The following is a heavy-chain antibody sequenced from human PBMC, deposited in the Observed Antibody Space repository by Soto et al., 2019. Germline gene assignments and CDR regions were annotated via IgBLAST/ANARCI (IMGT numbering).Heavy chain of an antibody. Sequence: GGSLRLSCAASGFTFSSYGMHWVRQAPGKGLEWVPVIWYDGSNKYYADSVKGRFTISRDNSKNTLYLQMNSLRAEDTAVYYCARGTRRGYSYGPLDYWGQGTLVTVSS. CDR3: ARGTRRGYSYGPLDY. J-gene: IGHJ4*02. V-gene: IGHV3-33*01. CDR1: GFTFSSYG. CDR2: IWYDGSNK. D-gene: IGHD5-18*01.